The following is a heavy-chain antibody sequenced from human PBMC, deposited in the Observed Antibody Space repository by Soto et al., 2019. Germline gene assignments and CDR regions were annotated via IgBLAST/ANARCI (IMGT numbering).Heavy chain of an antibody. CDR3: ARGDSTDCSNGVCSFFYNRDLDV. J-gene: IGHJ6*02. V-gene: IGHV1-2*04. D-gene: IGHD2-8*01. Sequence: SVKVSCKASGYSFTDYHIHWVRQAPGQGLEWLGRINPKSGGTSTAQKFQGWVTMTTDTSISTASMELTRLTSDDTAIYYCARGDSTDCSNGVCSFFYNRDLDVWG. CDR2: INPKSGGT. CDR1: GYSFTDYH.